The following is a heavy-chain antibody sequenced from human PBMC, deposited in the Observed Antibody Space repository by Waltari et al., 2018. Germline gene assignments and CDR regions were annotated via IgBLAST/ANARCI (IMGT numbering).Heavy chain of an antibody. V-gene: IGHV4-4*02. Sequence: QVQLQESGPGLVKPSGNLSLTCVVYGCSISSGNWGSWVRQPPGKGLEWIGEIYHSGSTNYNPSLKSRLSISLDKSKNQFSLNLSSVTAADTAVYYCARDRGLRGGYDSWGQGTLVTVSS. CDR3: ARDRGLRGGYDS. CDR2: IYHSGST. CDR1: GCSISSGNW. D-gene: IGHD5-12*01. J-gene: IGHJ5*02.